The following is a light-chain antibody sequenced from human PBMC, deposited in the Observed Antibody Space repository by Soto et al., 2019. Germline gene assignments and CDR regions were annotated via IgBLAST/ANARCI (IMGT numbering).Light chain of an antibody. Sequence: EIVLTQSPATLSLPPGERATLSCRASQSVSSYLAWYQQKPGQAPRLLIYDASNRATGIPARFSGSGSGTDFTLTISSLEPEDFAVYYCQQRSNWPPLTFGPGTKVEI. CDR1: QSVSSY. CDR2: DAS. CDR3: QQRSNWPPLT. V-gene: IGKV3-11*01. J-gene: IGKJ3*01.